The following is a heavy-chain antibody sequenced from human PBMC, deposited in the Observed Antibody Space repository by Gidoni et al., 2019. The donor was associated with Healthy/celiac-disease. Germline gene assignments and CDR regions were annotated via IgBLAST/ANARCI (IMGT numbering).Heavy chain of an antibody. CDR3: AKDHIVVVTAIPTTSDY. Sequence: EVQLLESGGGLVQPGGSLRLSCAAPGFTFTSYAMSWVRPAPGKGLEWVSAISGSGGSTYYADSVKGRFTISRDNSKNTLYLQMNSLRAEDTAVYYCAKDHIVVVTAIPTTSDYWGQGTLVTVSS. V-gene: IGHV3-23*01. CDR1: GFTFTSYA. D-gene: IGHD2-21*02. CDR2: ISGSGGST. J-gene: IGHJ4*02.